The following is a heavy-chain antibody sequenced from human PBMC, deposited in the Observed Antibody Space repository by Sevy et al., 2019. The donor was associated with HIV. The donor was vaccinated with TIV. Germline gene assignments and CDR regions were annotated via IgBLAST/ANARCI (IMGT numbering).Heavy chain of an antibody. Sequence: GGSLRLSCTASGFTFSSYAMNWVRQAPGKGLEWVSSISASGRSTYYADSVEGRFTISRDNSKNTLYLQMNSLRGDDTAVYYCAKGYCSGGSCPRDYYYYGTDVWGQGTTVTVSS. J-gene: IGHJ6*02. CDR1: GFTFSSYA. V-gene: IGHV3-23*01. CDR2: ISASGRST. CDR3: AKGYCSGGSCPRDYYYYGTDV. D-gene: IGHD2-15*01.